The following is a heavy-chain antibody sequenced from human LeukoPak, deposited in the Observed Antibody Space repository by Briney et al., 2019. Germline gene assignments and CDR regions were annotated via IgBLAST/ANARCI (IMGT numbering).Heavy chain of an antibody. J-gene: IGHJ4*02. CDR3: ARAYSSGWTRVDYFDY. D-gene: IGHD6-19*01. Sequence: SVKGRFTTSRDNSKNTLYLQMDSLRVEDTAVYYCARAYSSGWTRVDYFDYWGQGTLVTVSS. V-gene: IGHV3-53*03.